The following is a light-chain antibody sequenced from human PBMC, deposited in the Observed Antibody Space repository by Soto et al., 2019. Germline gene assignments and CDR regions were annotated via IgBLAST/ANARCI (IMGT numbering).Light chain of an antibody. V-gene: IGKV3-20*01. J-gene: IGKJ1*01. CDR1: QSVTNSF. CDR2: GAS. Sequence: EIVLAQSPGTLSLSPGERATLSCRASQSVTNSFLAWYQQKPGQAPRLLIYGASRRATGIPDRFTGSGSGTDFTLTISRLEPEDFAVYWCQHYGNSPTFGQGTKVDIK. CDR3: QHYGNSPT.